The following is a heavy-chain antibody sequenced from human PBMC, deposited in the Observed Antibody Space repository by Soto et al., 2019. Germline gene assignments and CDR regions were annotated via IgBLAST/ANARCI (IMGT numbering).Heavy chain of an antibody. CDR2: ISYDGSHK. Sequence: QVQLVESGGGVVQPGRSLRLSCAASGFTFSSYGMHWVRQAPGKGLEWVALISYDGSHKYYADSVKGRFTISRDNSKNTLYLQMNSLRAEDTAVYYCAKAGGTSPFDPWGQGTLVTVSS. V-gene: IGHV3-30*18. J-gene: IGHJ5*02. CDR3: AKAGGTSPFDP. D-gene: IGHD6-13*01. CDR1: GFTFSSYG.